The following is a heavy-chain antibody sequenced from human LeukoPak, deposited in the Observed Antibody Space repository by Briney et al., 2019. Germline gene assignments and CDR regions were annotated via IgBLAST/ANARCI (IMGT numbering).Heavy chain of an antibody. J-gene: IGHJ4*02. CDR3: AKDRWELLEFNYFDY. CDR2: ISGSGGST. Sequence: GGSLRLSCAASGLTFSSYAMSWVRQAPGKGLEWVSAISGSGGSTYYADSVKGRFTISRDNSKNTLYLQMNSLRAEDTAVYYCAKDRWELLEFNYFDYWGQGTLVTVSS. V-gene: IGHV3-23*01. CDR1: GLTFSSYA. D-gene: IGHD1-26*01.